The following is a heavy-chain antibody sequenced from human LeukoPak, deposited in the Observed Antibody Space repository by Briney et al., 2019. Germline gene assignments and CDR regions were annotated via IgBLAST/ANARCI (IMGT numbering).Heavy chain of an antibody. V-gene: IGHV1-69*05. D-gene: IGHD3-9*01. CDR1: GGTFSSYA. Sequence: GASVKVSSKASGGTFSSYAISWVRQAPGQGLEWMGGIITIFGTANYAQKFQGRVTITTDESTSTAYMELSSLRSEDTAVYYCARDYDSRFRYFDINYYYYMDVWGKGTTVTVSS. J-gene: IGHJ6*03. CDR2: IITIFGTA. CDR3: ARDYDSRFRYFDINYYYYMDV.